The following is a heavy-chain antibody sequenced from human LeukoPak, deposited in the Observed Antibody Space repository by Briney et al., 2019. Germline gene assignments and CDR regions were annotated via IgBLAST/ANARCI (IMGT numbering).Heavy chain of an antibody. Sequence: SETLSLTCAVYGGSFSGYYWSWIRQPPGKGLEWIGEINHSGSTNYNPSLKSRVTISVDTSKNQFSLRLSSVTAADTAVYYCARVLLSINSSSWYFPFDIWGQGTMVTVSS. V-gene: IGHV4-34*01. J-gene: IGHJ3*02. CDR3: ARVLLSINSSSWYFPFDI. CDR2: INHSGST. CDR1: GGSFSGYY. D-gene: IGHD6-13*01.